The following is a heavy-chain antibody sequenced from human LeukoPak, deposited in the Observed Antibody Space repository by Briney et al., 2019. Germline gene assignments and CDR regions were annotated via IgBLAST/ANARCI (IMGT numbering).Heavy chain of an antibody. J-gene: IGHJ4*02. CDR2: ISAYNGNT. CDR3: ARDRGVDSASPAY. D-gene: IGHD5-18*01. Sequence: ASVTVSFKASGYTFTTYGLNWVRQAPGQGLEWMGWISAYNGNTNYAQILQGRVTMTTDTSTSTAYMELRSLRSDDTAVYYCARDRGVDSASPAYWGQGTLVTVSS. V-gene: IGHV1-18*01. CDR1: GYTFTTYG.